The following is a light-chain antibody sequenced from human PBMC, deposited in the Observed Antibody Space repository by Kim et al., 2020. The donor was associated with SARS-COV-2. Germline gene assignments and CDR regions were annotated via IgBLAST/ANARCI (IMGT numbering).Light chain of an antibody. CDR2: GAS. Sequence: LSLSPGESATRPCRASQSVGRHLAWYQRKPGQAPRLLIYGASTRATGFPARFSGSGSGTDFTLTISSRQSEDFAVYYCQQYNDWPTFGQGTKLEI. V-gene: IGKV3-15*01. CDR1: QSVGRH. CDR3: QQYNDWPT. J-gene: IGKJ2*01.